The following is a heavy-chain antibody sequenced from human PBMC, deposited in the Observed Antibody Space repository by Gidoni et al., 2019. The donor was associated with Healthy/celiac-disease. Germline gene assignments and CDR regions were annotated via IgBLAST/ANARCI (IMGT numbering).Heavy chain of an antibody. Sequence: IINPSGGSTSYAQKFQGRVTMTRDTSTSTVYMELSSLRSEDTAVYYCAREGRHGYNLDYWGQGTLVTVSS. CDR2: INPSGGST. J-gene: IGHJ4*02. CDR3: AREGRHGYNLDY. D-gene: IGHD5-12*01. V-gene: IGHV1-46*01.